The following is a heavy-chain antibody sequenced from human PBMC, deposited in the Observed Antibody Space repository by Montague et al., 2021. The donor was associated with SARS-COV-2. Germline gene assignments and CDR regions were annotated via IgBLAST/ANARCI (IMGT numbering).Heavy chain of an antibody. CDR1: GGSISSGSYY. CDR3: ARGVLRYFDWASPFDY. V-gene: IGHV4-61*02. CDR2: IYTSGST. J-gene: IGHJ4*02. Sequence: TLSLTCTVSGGSISSGSYYWSWIRQPAGKGLEWIGRIYTSGSTXYNPSLKSRVTISVDTFKNQFSLKLSSVTAADTAVYYCARGVLRYFDWASPFDYWGQGTLVTVSS. D-gene: IGHD3-9*01.